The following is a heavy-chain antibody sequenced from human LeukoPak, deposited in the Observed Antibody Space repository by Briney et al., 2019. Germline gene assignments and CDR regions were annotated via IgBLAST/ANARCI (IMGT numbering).Heavy chain of an antibody. J-gene: IGHJ5*02. CDR2: INPNSGGT. Sequence: WASVKVSCKASGYTFTSYGISWVRQAPGQGLECMGCINPNSGGTNYAQKFQGRVTMTRDTSISTAYMELSRLRSDDTAVYYCARAYPCSSTSCSRPRFDPWGQGTLVTVSS. D-gene: IGHD2-2*01. CDR1: GYTFTSYG. V-gene: IGHV1-2*02. CDR3: ARAYPCSSTSCSRPRFDP.